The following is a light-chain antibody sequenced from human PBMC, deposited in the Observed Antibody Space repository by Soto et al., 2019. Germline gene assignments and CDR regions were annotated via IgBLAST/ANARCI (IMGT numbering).Light chain of an antibody. Sequence: QPVLTQPPSVSGAPGQRVSISGTGSSSNIGAGYDVHWYQQLPRTAPKLLIYSNTNRPSGVPDRFSGSKSGTSASLAITGLQAEDEADYYCQSYDSSLSGSRVFGGGTKLTVL. V-gene: IGLV1-40*01. J-gene: IGLJ2*01. CDR2: SNT. CDR3: QSYDSSLSGSRV. CDR1: SSNIGAGYD.